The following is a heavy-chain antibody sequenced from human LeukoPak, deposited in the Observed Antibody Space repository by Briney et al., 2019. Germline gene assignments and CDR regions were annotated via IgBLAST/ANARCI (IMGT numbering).Heavy chain of an antibody. V-gene: IGHV4-59*01. CDR3: ARVGTGTLYDAFDI. J-gene: IGHJ3*02. Sequence: PSETLSLTCTVSGGSISSYYWSWIRQPPGKGLEWIGYIYYSGSTNYNPSLKSRVTISVDTSKNQFSLKLSSVTAADTAVYYCARVGTGTLYDAFDIWGQGTMVTVSS. D-gene: IGHD7-27*01. CDR2: IYYSGST. CDR1: GGSISSYY.